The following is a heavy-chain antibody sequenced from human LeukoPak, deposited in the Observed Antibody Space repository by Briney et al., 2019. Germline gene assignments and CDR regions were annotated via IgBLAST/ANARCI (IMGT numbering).Heavy chain of an antibody. CDR1: GFTFSGSA. Sequence: GGPLKLSCAASGFTFSGSAMHWVRQASRKGLEWVGRIRSKANSYATAYAASVKGRFTISRDDSKNTAYLQMNSLTAEDTAVYYCARGPDYYGSGTYVSWGLGTLVTVSS. D-gene: IGHD3-10*01. CDR2: IRSKANSYAT. CDR3: ARGPDYYGSGTYVS. V-gene: IGHV3-73*01. J-gene: IGHJ5*02.